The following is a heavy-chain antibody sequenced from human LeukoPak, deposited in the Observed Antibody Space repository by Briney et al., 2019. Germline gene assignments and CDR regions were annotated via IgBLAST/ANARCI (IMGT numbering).Heavy chain of an antibody. CDR1: GGSISSYY. Sequence: SETLSLTCTVSGGSISSYYWSWIRQPPGKGLEWIGYIYYSGSTNYNPSLKSRVTISVDTSKNQFSLKLSSVTAADTAVYYCASFSLGLGYFDYWGQGTLVTVSS. D-gene: IGHD7-27*01. CDR2: IYYSGST. J-gene: IGHJ4*02. V-gene: IGHV4-59*01. CDR3: ASFSLGLGYFDY.